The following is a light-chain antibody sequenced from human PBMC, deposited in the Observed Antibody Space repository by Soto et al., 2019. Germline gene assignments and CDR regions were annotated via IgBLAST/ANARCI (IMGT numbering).Light chain of an antibody. CDR2: DAS. Sequence: DIQMTQSPSTLSASVGDRVTITCRASQSISRWLAWYQQKPGKAPKFLMYDASRATNIPARFSGSGSGTDFTLTISRLEPEDFAVFYCQQYGSSITFGQGTRLEIK. J-gene: IGKJ5*01. CDR1: QSISRW. CDR3: QQYGSSIT. V-gene: IGKV1-5*01.